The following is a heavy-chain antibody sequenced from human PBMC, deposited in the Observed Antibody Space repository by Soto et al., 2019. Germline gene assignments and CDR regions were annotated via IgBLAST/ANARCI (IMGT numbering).Heavy chain of an antibody. CDR2: IYYSGST. CDR1: GGSISSSSYY. V-gene: IGHV4-39*01. D-gene: IGHD2-15*01. CDR3: ARQEIGDIVVVVAATRRPNWFDP. Sequence: SETLSLTCTVSGGSISSSSYYWGWIRQPPGKGLEWIGSIYYSGSTYYNPSLKSRVTISVDTSKNQFSLKLSSVTAADTAVYYCARQEIGDIVVVVAATRRPNWFDPWGQGTLVTVSS. J-gene: IGHJ5*02.